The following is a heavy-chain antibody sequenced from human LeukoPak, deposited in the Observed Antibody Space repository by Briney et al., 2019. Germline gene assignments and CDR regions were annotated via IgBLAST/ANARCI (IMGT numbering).Heavy chain of an antibody. J-gene: IGHJ4*02. CDR3: ARGTLRFLISTAGPSFEY. CDR2: ISFSSSYI. V-gene: IGHV3-21*01. CDR1: GLTFTSYA. Sequence: GGSLRLSCAASGLTFTSYAMHWVRQAPGKGLEWVSSISFSSSYIHYADSVKGRFTISRDNAKNSLYLQMNSLRAEDTAVYYCARGTLRFLISTAGPSFEYWGQGSLVTVSS. D-gene: IGHD3-3*01.